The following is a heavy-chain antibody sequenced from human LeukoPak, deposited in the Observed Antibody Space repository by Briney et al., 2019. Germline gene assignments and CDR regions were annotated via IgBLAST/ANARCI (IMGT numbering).Heavy chain of an antibody. D-gene: IGHD2-2*01. CDR3: ARGSKAAAKHLRYNWFDP. CDR1: GGSFSGYY. V-gene: IGHV4-34*01. CDR2: INHSGST. J-gene: IGHJ5*02. Sequence: SETLSLTCAVYGGSFSGYYWSWIRQPPGKGLEWIGEINHSGSTNYNPFLKSRVTISVDTSKNQFSLKLSSVTAADTAVYYCARGSKAAAKHLRYNWFDPWGQGTLVTVSS.